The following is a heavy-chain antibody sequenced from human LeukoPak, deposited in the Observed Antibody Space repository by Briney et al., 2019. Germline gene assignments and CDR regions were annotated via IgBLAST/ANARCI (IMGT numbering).Heavy chain of an antibody. CDR2: IIPIFGTA. Sequence: ASVKVSCKASGGTFSSYAISWVRQAPGQGLEWMGGIIPIFGTANYAQKFQGRVTITADESTSTAYMELSSLRSEDTAVYYCARDSYYYDSSGYYDYWGQGTPVTVPS. CDR1: GGTFSSYA. V-gene: IGHV1-69*13. D-gene: IGHD3-22*01. CDR3: ARDSYYYDSSGYYDY. J-gene: IGHJ4*02.